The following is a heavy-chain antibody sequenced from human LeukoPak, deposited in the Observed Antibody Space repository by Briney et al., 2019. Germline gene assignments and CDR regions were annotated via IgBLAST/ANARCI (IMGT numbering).Heavy chain of an antibody. D-gene: IGHD3-16*01. V-gene: IGHV3-23*01. CDR3: AKAPGGIVAY. Sequence: GALRLSCAASGFTFSSYAMSWVRQAPGKGLEWVSAISGSGGNTYYADSVKGRFTISRDNSKNTLYLQMNSLRAEDTAVYYCAKAPGGIVAYWGQGTLVTVSS. J-gene: IGHJ4*02. CDR1: GFTFSSYA. CDR2: ISGSGGNT.